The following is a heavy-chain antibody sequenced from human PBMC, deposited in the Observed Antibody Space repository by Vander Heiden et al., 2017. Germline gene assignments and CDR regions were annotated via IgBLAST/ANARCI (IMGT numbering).Heavy chain of an antibody. V-gene: IGHV3-53*01. J-gene: IGHJ4*02. CDR2: IYSDGRT. D-gene: IGHD2-21*02. CDR3: AGTLQNCGGDCYPTGYFDY. Sequence: EVQLVESGAGLIQPGGSLRLSCAASGLPVSNNYMSWVRQAPGKGLEWVSVIYSDGRTYYADSVKGRFTISRDNSKNTVYLQMNSLRAEDTAVYYCAGTLQNCGGDCYPTGYFDYWGQGTLVTVSS. CDR1: GLPVSNNY.